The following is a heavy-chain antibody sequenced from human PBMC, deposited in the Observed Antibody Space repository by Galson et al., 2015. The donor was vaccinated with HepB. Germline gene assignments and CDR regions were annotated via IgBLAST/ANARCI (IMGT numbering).Heavy chain of an antibody. D-gene: IGHD1-14*01. J-gene: IGHJ3*02. CDR2: IYSGGYT. Sequence: SLRLSCAVSGCTVSSNSMTWVRQAPGKGLEWVSVIYSGGYTYYADSVKGRFTISRDNSKNTLYLQMNSLRAEDTAVYYCARSRGPDYPLDAFDIWGQGTKVTVSP. CDR3: ARSRGPDYPLDAFDI. CDR1: GCTVSSNS. V-gene: IGHV3-66*01.